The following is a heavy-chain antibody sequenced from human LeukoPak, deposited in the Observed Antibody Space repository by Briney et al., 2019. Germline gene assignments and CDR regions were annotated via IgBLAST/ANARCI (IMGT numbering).Heavy chain of an antibody. V-gene: IGHV5-51*01. CDR1: GYSFMNYW. CDR2: IYPGDSDT. CDR3: TRSPDIDILTGYSRYYFDY. D-gene: IGHD3-9*01. J-gene: IGHJ4*02. Sequence: GESLKISCKGSGYSFMNYWIGWVRQMPGKGLEWMGIIYPGDSDTRYSPSFQGQGTISADKSISTAYLQWNSLKASDTAIYYCTRSPDIDILTGYSRYYFDYWGQGTLVTVSS.